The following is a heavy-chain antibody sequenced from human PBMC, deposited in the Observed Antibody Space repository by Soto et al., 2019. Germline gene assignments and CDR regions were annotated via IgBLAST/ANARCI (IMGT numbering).Heavy chain of an antibody. Sequence: QVQLVQSGAEVKKPGASVKVSCKASGYTFTSYYMHWVRQGPGQGVEWMGTMNPSGGSTSYAQKFQGRVTMTRGTSTSTVYMELSSLRSEATAVYYCARGGLNWKSQGNWFDPWGQGTLVTVSS. J-gene: IGHJ5*02. CDR1: GYTFTSYY. V-gene: IGHV1-46*01. D-gene: IGHD1-1*01. CDR3: ARGGLNWKSQGNWFDP. CDR2: MNPSGGST.